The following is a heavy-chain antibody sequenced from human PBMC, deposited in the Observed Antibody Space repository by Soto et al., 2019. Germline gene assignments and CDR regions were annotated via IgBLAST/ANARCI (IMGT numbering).Heavy chain of an antibody. CDR1: GYTFTNYD. V-gene: IGHV1-8*01. CDR2: MNPNSGNT. Sequence: QVQLVQSGAEVKKPGASVKVSCKASGYTFTNYDINWVRQATGQGLEWMGWMNPNSGNTGYTQKFQGRVTMTRNTSISTAYMELSRLTSEDTAVYYCARSSVATIGKDYWGQGTLVTVSS. CDR3: ARSSVATIGKDY. J-gene: IGHJ4*02. D-gene: IGHD5-12*01.